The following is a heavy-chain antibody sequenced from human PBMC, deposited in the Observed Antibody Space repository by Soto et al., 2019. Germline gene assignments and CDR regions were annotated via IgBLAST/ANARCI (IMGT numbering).Heavy chain of an antibody. CDR1: GFTCSRCA. V-gene: IGHV3-23*01. D-gene: IGHD6-13*01. J-gene: IGHJ4*02. Sequence: WLSLRLSCAASGFTCSRCAMSWVRQAPGKGLEWVSAISGSGGSTYYADSVKGRFTISRDNSKNTLYLQMNSLRAEDTAVYYCARDQLYSSSWSDYWGQGTLVTVSS. CDR2: ISGSGGST. CDR3: ARDQLYSSSWSDY.